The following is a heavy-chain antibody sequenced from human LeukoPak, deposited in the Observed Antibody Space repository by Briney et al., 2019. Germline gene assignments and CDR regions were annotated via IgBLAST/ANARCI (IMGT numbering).Heavy chain of an antibody. CDR3: ARQDKYYYGSGSELSLVDY. D-gene: IGHD3-10*01. CDR2: INPNSGGT. Sequence: ASVKVSCKASGYTFTGYYMHWVRQAPGQGLEWMGWINPNSGGTNYAQKFQGRVTMTRDTSISTAYMELSRLRSEDTAVYYCARQDKYYYGSGSELSLVDYWGQGTLVTVSS. J-gene: IGHJ4*02. CDR1: GYTFTGYY. V-gene: IGHV1-2*02.